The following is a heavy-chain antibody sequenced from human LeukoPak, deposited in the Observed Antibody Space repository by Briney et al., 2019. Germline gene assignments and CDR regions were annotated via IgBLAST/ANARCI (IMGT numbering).Heavy chain of an antibody. J-gene: IGHJ4*02. CDR1: GGSFSGYY. D-gene: IGHD3-22*01. CDR3: ARAGNYYDSSGYRPFDY. Sequence: SETLSLTCAVHGGSFSGYYWSWIRQPPGKGLEWIGEINHSGSTNYNSSLKSRVTISVDTSKNQFSLKLSSVTAADTAVYYCARAGNYYDSSGYRPFDYWGQGTLVTVSS. V-gene: IGHV4-34*01. CDR2: INHSGST.